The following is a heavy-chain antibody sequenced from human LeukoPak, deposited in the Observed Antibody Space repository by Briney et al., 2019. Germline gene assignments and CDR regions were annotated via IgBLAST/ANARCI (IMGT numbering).Heavy chain of an antibody. Sequence: PGRSLRLSCAASGFTFDDYAMPWVRQAPGKGLEWVSGISWNSGSIGYADSVKGRFTISRDNAKNSLYLQMNSLRAEDTALYYCAKVHLLSGWYDEGYYFDYWGQGTLVTVSS. D-gene: IGHD6-19*01. J-gene: IGHJ4*02. V-gene: IGHV3-9*01. CDR3: AKVHLLSGWYDEGYYFDY. CDR1: GFTFDDYA. CDR2: ISWNSGSI.